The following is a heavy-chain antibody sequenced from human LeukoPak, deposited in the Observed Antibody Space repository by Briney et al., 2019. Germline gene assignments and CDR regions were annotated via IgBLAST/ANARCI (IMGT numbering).Heavy chain of an antibody. CDR3: ANREGGYTYDPFDY. CDR2: ISGSSDTT. CDR1: GFTFSTYA. J-gene: IGHJ4*02. V-gene: IGHV3-23*01. D-gene: IGHD5-18*01. Sequence: GGSLRLSCAASGFTFSTYAMSWVRQAPGRGLEWVSAISGSSDTTYYANSVKGRFTISRDNSKNRLYLQMNSVRSEDTAVYYCANREGGYTYDPFDYWGQGTLVTVSS.